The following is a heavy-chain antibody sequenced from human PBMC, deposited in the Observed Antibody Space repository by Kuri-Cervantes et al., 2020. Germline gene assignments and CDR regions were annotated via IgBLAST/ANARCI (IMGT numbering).Heavy chain of an antibody. CDR1: GFTFSSYA. D-gene: IGHD6-19*01. V-gene: IGHV3-30-3*01. J-gene: IGHJ4*02. CDR2: ISYDGSNK. Sequence: GESLKISCAASGFTFSSYAMHWVRQAPGKGLEWVAVISYDGSNKYYADSVKGRFTISRDNSKNTLYLQMNSLRGEDTAVYYCTREVAGTHLFDHWGQGTLVTVSS. CDR3: TREVAGTHLFDH.